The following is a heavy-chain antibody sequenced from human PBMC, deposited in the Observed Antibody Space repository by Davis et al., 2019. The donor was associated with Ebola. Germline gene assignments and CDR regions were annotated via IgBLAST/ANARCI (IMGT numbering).Heavy chain of an antibody. CDR2: INPNSGGT. Sequence: ASVKVSCKASGYTFTGYYMHWVRPAPGQGLEWMGWINPNSGGTNYAQKFQGRVTMTRDTSISTAYMELSRLRSDDTALYYCARGGIAAERRHFEYCGQGTLVTVSS. CDR3: ARGGIAAERRHFEY. V-gene: IGHV1-2*02. J-gene: IGHJ4*02. D-gene: IGHD6-13*01. CDR1: GYTFTGYY.